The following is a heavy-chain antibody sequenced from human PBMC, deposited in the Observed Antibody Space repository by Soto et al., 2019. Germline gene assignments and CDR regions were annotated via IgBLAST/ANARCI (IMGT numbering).Heavy chain of an antibody. CDR2: INHSGST. CDR3: ARAFRGYDYVWGSYRGGHNWFDP. Sequence: QVQLQQWGAGLLKPSETLSLTCAVYGGSFSGYYWSWIRQPPGKGLEWIGEINHSGSTNYNPSLKSRVTISVATSKNQFSLKLSSVTAADTAVYYCARAFRGYDYVWGSYRGGHNWFDPWGQGTLVTVSS. D-gene: IGHD3-16*02. J-gene: IGHJ5*02. V-gene: IGHV4-34*01. CDR1: GGSFSGYY.